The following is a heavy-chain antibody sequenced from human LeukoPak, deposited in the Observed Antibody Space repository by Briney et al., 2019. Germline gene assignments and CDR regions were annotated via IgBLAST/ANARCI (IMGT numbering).Heavy chain of an antibody. V-gene: IGHV3-21*01. J-gene: IGHJ4*02. Sequence: GGSLRLSCAASGFTVSSYNMNWVHQAPGKGLEWVSSISSGSNYIYYADSVKVRFTISRDHAKNSLYLQMNSLRAEDTAVYYCARDQTPYYWAQGTLVTVSS. CDR2: ISSGSNYI. CDR1: GFTVSSYN. CDR3: ARDQTPYY.